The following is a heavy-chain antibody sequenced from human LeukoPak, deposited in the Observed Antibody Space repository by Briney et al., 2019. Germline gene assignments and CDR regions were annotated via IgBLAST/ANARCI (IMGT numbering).Heavy chain of an antibody. Sequence: ASVKVSCKTSGGTFSSFALTWVRLAPGQGLEWMGRIIPILNIEEYAQRFQGRVTITADTSASTAYMELSSLRSEDTAVYYCARLQQRPHWGQGTLVTVSS. CDR1: GGTFSSFA. V-gene: IGHV1-69*04. CDR3: ARLQQRPH. J-gene: IGHJ4*02. CDR2: IIPILNIE. D-gene: IGHD4-11*01.